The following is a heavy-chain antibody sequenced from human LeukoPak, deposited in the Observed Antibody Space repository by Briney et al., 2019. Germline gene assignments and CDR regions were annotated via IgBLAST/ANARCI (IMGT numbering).Heavy chain of an antibody. D-gene: IGHD6-13*01. CDR2: ISAYNGNT. Sequence: GASVKVSCKASGYTFTSYAISWVRQAPGQGLEWMGWISAYNGNTNYAQKLQGRVTMTTDTSTSTAYMELRSLRSDDTAVYYCAREQQLVRNGYYLDYWGQGTLVTVSS. CDR3: AREQQLVRNGYYLDY. V-gene: IGHV1-18*01. J-gene: IGHJ4*02. CDR1: GYTFTSYA.